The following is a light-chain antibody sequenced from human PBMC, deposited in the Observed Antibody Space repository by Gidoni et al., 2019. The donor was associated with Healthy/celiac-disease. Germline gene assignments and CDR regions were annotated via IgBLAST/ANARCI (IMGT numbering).Light chain of an antibody. CDR1: QSISSY. V-gene: IGKV1-39*01. CDR3: QQSYSTLYT. Sequence: DIKMTQSPSSLSASVGDIVTITCRASQSISSYVKWYQQQPGKAPKLLIYAASSLQSGVPSRFSGSGSGTDFTLTISSLQPEDFATYYCQQSYSTLYTFGQGTKLEIK. J-gene: IGKJ2*01. CDR2: AAS.